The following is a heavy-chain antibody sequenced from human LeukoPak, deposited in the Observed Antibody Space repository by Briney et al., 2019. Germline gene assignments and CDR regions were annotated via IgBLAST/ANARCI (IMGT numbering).Heavy chain of an antibody. V-gene: IGHV4-59*01. CDR1: GGSTSSYY. J-gene: IGHJ3*02. CDR3: ARDRIVGAVNAFDI. CDR2: IYYSGST. Sequence: SETLSLTCTVSGGSTSSYYWSWIRQPPGKGLEWIGYIYYSGSTNYNPSLKSRVTISVDTSKNQFSLKLSSVTAADTAVYYCARDRIVGAVNAFDIWGQGTMVTVSS. D-gene: IGHD1-26*01.